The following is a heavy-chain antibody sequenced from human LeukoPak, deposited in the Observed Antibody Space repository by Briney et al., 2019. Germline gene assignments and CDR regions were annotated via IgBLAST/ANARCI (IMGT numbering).Heavy chain of an antibody. CDR1: GYTFTSYD. CDR2: MNPNSGNT. V-gene: IGHV1-8*03. CDR3: ARGRNYYDSSGYRLYYYYMDV. D-gene: IGHD3-22*01. J-gene: IGHJ6*03. Sequence: EASVKVSCKASGYTFTSYDINWVRQATGQGLEWMGWMNPNSGNTGYAQKFQGGVTITRNTSISTAYMELSSLRSEDTAVYYCARGRNYYDSSGYRLYYYYMDVWGKGTTVTVSS.